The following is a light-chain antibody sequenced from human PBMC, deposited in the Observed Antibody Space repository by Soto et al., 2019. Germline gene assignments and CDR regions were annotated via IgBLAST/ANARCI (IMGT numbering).Light chain of an antibody. CDR1: QSISIN. CDR2: RTS. J-gene: IGKJ4*01. CDR3: QQYNNWPRAT. Sequence: EIVMTQSPATLSVSPGERATLSCRASQSISINLAWYQQKPGQAPRRLMFRTSSRATGFPARFSGSGSGTEFNLTISSLQSEDFGVYYCQQYNNWPRATFGGGTKVEIK. V-gene: IGKV3-15*01.